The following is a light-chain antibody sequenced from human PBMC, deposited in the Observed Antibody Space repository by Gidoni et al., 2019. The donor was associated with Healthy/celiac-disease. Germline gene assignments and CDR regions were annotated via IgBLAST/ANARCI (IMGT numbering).Light chain of an antibody. V-gene: IGKV3-20*01. CDR3: QPYGRT. CDR2: GAS. J-gene: IGKJ1*01. Sequence: DTVFTQSPGTLSLAPEERAPLSCRARQRVSRSYLACYQQNPGQAPMHLIDGASSRATGLPARFSGSGSGTDLTLTISRLEPEDFAVDYCQPYGRTCGQGTKVEIK. CDR1: QRVSRSY.